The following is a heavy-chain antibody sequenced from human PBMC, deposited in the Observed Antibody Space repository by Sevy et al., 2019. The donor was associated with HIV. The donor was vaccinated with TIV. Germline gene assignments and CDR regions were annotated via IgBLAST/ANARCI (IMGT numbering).Heavy chain of an antibody. V-gene: IGHV1-46*03. CDR3: TRGDCGGDCSPHWFDP. CDR1: GYTFSNYY. CDR2: ISPTDGRT. Sequence: ALVKVSCKTSGYTFSNYYMHWVRQAPGQGLEWIGIISPTDGRTRYAEHFQGRVTMTRDTSTNTVYMELSSLRSEDTAVYYCTRGDCGGDCSPHWFDPWGQGTLVTVSS. D-gene: IGHD2-21*01. J-gene: IGHJ5*02.